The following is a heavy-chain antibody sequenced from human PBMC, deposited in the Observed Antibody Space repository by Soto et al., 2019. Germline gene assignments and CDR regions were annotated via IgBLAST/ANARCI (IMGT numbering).Heavy chain of an antibody. D-gene: IGHD5-18*01. J-gene: IGHJ6*02. CDR3: AREGFSYGYGYYYYNGMDV. CDR2: INSDGSST. Sequence: GGSLRLSCAAAEFTFSSYWMHWVRQAPGKGLVWVSRINSDGSSTNYADSVKGRFTISRDNAKNTLYLQIDSLRAEDTAVYYCAREGFSYGYGYYYYNGMDVWGQGTTVTVSS. CDR1: EFTFSSYW. V-gene: IGHV3-74*01.